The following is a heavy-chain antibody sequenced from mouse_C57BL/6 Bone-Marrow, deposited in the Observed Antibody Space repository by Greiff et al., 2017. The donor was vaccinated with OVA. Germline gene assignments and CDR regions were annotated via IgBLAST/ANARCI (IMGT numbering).Heavy chain of an antibody. CDR3: ARDRGWLRYFDV. Sequence: DVQLVESGPGLVKPSQSLSLTCSVTGYSITSGYYWNWIRQFPGNKLEWMGYISYDGSNNYNPSLKNRISITRDTSKNQFFLKLNSVTTEDTATYYCARDRGWLRYFDVWGTGTTVTVSS. CDR1: GYSITSGYY. J-gene: IGHJ1*03. V-gene: IGHV3-6*01. D-gene: IGHD2-3*01. CDR2: ISYDGSN.